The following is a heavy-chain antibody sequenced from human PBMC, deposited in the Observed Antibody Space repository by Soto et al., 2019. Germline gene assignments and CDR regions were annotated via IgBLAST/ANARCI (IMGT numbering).Heavy chain of an antibody. D-gene: IGHD3-22*01. J-gene: IGHJ4*01. Sequence: PWGSLRLSCTASGFAFITYNIHCVWHTPGKGREWVAVISYDGSKKDYADSVKGRFTISRDNSKNTLYLQMYSLRTEDTAVYYCARDRPKYYYDSFDYWGHGAMVTVSS. CDR2: ISYDGSKK. V-gene: IGHV3-30-3*01. CDR3: ARDRPKYYYDSFDY. CDR1: GFAFITYN.